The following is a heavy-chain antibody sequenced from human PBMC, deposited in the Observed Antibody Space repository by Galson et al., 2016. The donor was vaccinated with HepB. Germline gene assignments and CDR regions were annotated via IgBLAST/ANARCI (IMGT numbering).Heavy chain of an antibody. CDR1: GDNVSNRNVA. CDR3: ARVATAVRSGWKTLAPRFYYSGVDV. Sequence: CAISGDNVSNRNVAWNWIRQSPSRGLEWLGGTYKRSKWHTDSAGSVKSRMTINTDPVRNQFSLQLQSVTPEDTAVYYCARVATAVRSGWKTLAPRFYYSGVDVRGHGTTVTVSS. J-gene: IGHJ6*02. CDR2: TYKRSKWHT. V-gene: IGHV6-1*01. D-gene: IGHD6-19*01.